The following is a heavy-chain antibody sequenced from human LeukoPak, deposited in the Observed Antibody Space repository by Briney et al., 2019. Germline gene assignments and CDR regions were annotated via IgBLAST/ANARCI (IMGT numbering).Heavy chain of an antibody. CDR1: GFTFYDYA. D-gene: IGHD1-26*01. J-gene: IGHJ3*02. CDR2: ISWNSGSI. CDR3: AKDRGSGSYGPGGAFDI. V-gene: IGHV3-9*01. Sequence: GRSLRLSCAASGFTFYDYAMHWVRQAPGKGLEWVSGISWNSGSIGYADSVKGRFTISRDNAKNSLYLQMNSLRAEGTALYYCAKDRGSGSYGPGGAFDIWGQGTMVTVSS.